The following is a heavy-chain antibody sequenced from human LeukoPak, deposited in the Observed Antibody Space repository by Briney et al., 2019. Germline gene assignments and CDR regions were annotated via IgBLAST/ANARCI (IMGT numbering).Heavy chain of an antibody. V-gene: IGHV4-31*03. CDR2: IYYSGST. CDR3: ARDSHGYSSSSHLGY. D-gene: IGHD6-6*01. CDR1: GGSISSGGYY. Sequence: SETLSLTCTVSGGSISSGGYYWSWIRQHPGKGLEWIGYIYYSGSTYYNPSLKSRVTISVDTSKNQFSLKLRSVTAADTAVYYCARDSHGYSSSSHLGYWGQGTLVTVSS. J-gene: IGHJ4*02.